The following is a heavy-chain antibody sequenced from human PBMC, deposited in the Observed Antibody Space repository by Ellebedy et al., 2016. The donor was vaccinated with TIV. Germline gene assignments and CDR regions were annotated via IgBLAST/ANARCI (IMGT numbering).Heavy chain of an antibody. J-gene: IGHJ4*02. CDR2: ISSDGRRGI. V-gene: IGHV3-74*01. Sequence: GESLKISCAASGFTFSDYWMHWVRQAPGKGLVWVARISSDGRRGISYADSVKGRFTISRDNAKNTLYLQMNSLRAEDTAVYYCARGGDNWNDVGWAGYWGQGTLVTVSS. CDR1: GFTFSDYW. CDR3: ARGGDNWNDVGWAGY. D-gene: IGHD1-1*01.